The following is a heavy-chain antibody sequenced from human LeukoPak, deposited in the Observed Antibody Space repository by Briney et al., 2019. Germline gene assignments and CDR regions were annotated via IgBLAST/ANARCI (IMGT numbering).Heavy chain of an antibody. V-gene: IGHV4-59*01. CDR1: GGSISIYY. D-gene: IGHD3-22*01. CDR2: IYDSGST. J-gene: IGHJ4*02. CDR3: ARQSISGSSLSYFDY. Sequence: SETLSLTCTVSGGSISIYYWSWIRQPPGKGLEWIGNIYDSGSTNYNPSLKSRVTISVDTSKNQCSLKLSSVTAADTAVYYCARQSISGSSLSYFDYWGQGTLVNVSS.